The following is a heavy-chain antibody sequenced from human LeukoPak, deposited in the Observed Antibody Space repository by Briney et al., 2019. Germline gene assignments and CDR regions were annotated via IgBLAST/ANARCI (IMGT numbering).Heavy chain of an antibody. CDR2: ISYDGSNE. J-gene: IGHJ4*02. Sequence: PGGSLRLSCAASGFTFSGYAMHWVRQAPGKGLEWVAVISYDGSNEYYADSVKGRFTIFRDNSKNTLYLQMNSLSVEDTAVYYCARVGYYASGPFSYFDYWGQGTLVTVSS. CDR1: GFTFSGYA. V-gene: IGHV3-30-3*01. D-gene: IGHD3-10*01. CDR3: ARVGYYASGPFSYFDY.